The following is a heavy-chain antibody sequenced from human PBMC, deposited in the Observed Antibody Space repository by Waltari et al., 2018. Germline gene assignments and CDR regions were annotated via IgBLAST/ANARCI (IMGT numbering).Heavy chain of an antibody. CDR3: AAAPTNEEYFHL. CDR2: IIPVFATP. Sequence: WVRQAPGQGLEWMEGIIPVFATPTYAQKFQGRVSLTADDSATTVYMELRGLRSDDTAVYYCAAAPTNEEYFHLWGQGTLVTVS. J-gene: IGHJ4*02. D-gene: IGHD1-1*01. V-gene: IGHV1-69*01.